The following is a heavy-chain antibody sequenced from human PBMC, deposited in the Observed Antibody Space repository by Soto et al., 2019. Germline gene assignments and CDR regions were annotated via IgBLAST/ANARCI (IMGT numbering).Heavy chain of an antibody. CDR2: ISPDNGNT. Sequence: ASVKVSCKASGYTFTIYGINWVRQAPGQGLEWMGWISPDNGNTNYAQKLQGRVTMTTDTSTSTAYMELRSLRSDDTAVYYCAMVDNYVTPTPQDVWGQGTTVTVSS. CDR3: AMVDNYVTPTPQDV. V-gene: IGHV1-18*01. J-gene: IGHJ6*02. D-gene: IGHD3-16*01. CDR1: GYTFTIYG.